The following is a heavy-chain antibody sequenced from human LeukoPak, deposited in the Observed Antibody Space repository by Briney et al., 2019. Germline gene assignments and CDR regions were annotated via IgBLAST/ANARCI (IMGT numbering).Heavy chain of an antibody. D-gene: IGHD1-1*01. J-gene: IGHJ4*02. CDR3: ARELGSTGSSVY. V-gene: IGHV1-69*05. CDR1: VGSFTTYI. CDR2: IVPVSGTT. Sequence: REASVKVSCKASVGSFTTYIIAWVRQAPGQGLEWMGRIVPVSGTTQYAQNFQGRVTITTDDSATTAYMELSSLRPEDTAVYYCARELGSTGSSVYWGQGTLVTVSS.